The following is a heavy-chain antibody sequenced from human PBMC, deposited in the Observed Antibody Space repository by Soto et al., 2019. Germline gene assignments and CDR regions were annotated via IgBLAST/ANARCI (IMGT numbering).Heavy chain of an antibody. CDR1: GFTFSYYE. D-gene: IGHD5-12*01. V-gene: IGHV3-48*03. CDR2: ISSSGTGT. Sequence: PRGSLRLSCTASGFTFSYYEMNWVRQAPGKGLEWVSYISSSGTGTYYTDSVKGRFTISRDNAKNSVYLQMNSLRAEDTAVYYCVEGVANTGFGIEYLTHWGQGTMVTVYS. J-gene: IGHJ1*01. CDR3: VEGVANTGFGIEYLTH.